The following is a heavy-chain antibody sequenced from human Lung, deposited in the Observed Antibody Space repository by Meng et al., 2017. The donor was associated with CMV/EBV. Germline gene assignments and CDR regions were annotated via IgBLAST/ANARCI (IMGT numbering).Heavy chain of an antibody. Sequence: SXXVSXKASGFTFTSSAVQWVRQAPGQRLAWIGWIDVGSGNTNYAQKFQERVTITRDMSTSTAYMELSSLSSENRAVYYCAAEALKEQWLVYYYGMDVWGQGTTVTVSS. V-gene: IGHV1-58*01. J-gene: IGHJ6*02. CDR3: AAEALKEQWLVYYYGMDV. D-gene: IGHD6-19*01. CDR2: IDVGSGNT. CDR1: GFTFTSSA.